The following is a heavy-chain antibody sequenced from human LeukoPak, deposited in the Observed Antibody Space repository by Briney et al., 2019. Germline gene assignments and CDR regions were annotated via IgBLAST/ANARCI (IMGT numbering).Heavy chain of an antibody. J-gene: IGHJ4*02. CDR1: GGSFSGYY. CDR3: ARDRRAHWY. CDR2: INHSGST. D-gene: IGHD1-1*01. V-gene: IGHV4-34*01. Sequence: KPSETLSLTCAVYGGSFSGYYWSWIRQPPGKGLEWIGEINHSGSTNYNPSLKSRVTISVDTSKNQFSLKLSSVTAADTAVYYCARDRRAHWYWGQGTLVTVSS.